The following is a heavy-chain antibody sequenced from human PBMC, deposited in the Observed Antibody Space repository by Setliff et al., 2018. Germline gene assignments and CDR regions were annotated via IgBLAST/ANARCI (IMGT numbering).Heavy chain of an antibody. CDR3: ARSPAVLGIVYLDP. D-gene: IGHD2-15*01. J-gene: IGHJ5*02. Sequence: VASVKVSCKASGYTFTNYGVSWVRQAPGQGLEWMGWISGYNGYTVYAQKLQGRVTLTTDTSTGTAYMELDSLRSEDTAVYYCARSPAVLGIVYLDPWGQGTLVTVSS. CDR1: GYTFTNYG. CDR2: ISGYNGYT. V-gene: IGHV1-18*01.